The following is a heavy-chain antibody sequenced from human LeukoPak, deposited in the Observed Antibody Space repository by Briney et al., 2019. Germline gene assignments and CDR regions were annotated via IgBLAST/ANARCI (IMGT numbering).Heavy chain of an antibody. CDR2: IYYTGST. J-gene: IGHJ6*02. D-gene: IGHD2-2*01. CDR1: GYSISSGGYY. Sequence: TLSLTCTVSGYSISSGGYYWGWIRQHPGKGLEWSGYIYYTGSTYYNPSLKSRVTIAVEGSSDEFALQLSSVTAADTAVYYCARAQFDIVVVPASALYGMDVWGQGTTVTVSS. CDR3: ARAQFDIVVVPASALYGMDV. V-gene: IGHV4-31*03.